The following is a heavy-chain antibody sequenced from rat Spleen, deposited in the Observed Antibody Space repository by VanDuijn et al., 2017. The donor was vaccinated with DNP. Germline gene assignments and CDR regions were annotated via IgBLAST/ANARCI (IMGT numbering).Heavy chain of an antibody. V-gene: IGHV5-17*01. D-gene: IGHD1-9*01. J-gene: IGHJ3*01. CDR3: ARLDHTTGIPTYFDY. CDR1: GFTFSDYA. Sequence: EVQLVESGGGLVQPGRSLKFSCAASGFTFSDYAMAWVRQAPKKGLEWVATIIYDGSSTYYRDSVKGRFTISRDNAKSTLYLQMDSLRSEDTATYYCARLDHTTGIPTYFDYWGQGTLVTVSS. CDR2: IIYDGSST.